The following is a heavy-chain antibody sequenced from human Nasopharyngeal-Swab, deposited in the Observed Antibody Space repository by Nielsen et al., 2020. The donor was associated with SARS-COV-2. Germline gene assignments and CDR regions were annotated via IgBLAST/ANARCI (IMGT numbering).Heavy chain of an antibody. Sequence: GESLKISWEASGFDFNNYGMHWVRQAPGKGLEWVANIWYDGSNTYLADSVKGRFTISRDNSKNTLFLHMSSLRAEDTALYFCARGSSQTSFDYWGQGALVTVSS. V-gene: IGHV3-33*01. D-gene: IGHD6-19*01. CDR2: IWYDGSNT. CDR3: ARGSSQTSFDY. CDR1: GFDFNNYG. J-gene: IGHJ4*02.